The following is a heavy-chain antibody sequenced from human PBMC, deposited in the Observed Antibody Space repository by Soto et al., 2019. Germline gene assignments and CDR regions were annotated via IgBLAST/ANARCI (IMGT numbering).Heavy chain of an antibody. CDR1: GYSFTSQG. CDR2: ISASNGDT. J-gene: IGHJ6*03. CDR3: ARMVRGSNIDYYHYMDV. D-gene: IGHD3-10*01. Sequence: QVQLVQSGAAVKKPGASVKVSCKASGYSFTSQGISWVRQAPGQGLEWMAWISASNGDTNYAQKPQGRVTVTTDTSKSTGYMELRSLSSEDTAVYYCARMVRGSNIDYYHYMDVWGKGTTVTVSS. V-gene: IGHV1-18*01.